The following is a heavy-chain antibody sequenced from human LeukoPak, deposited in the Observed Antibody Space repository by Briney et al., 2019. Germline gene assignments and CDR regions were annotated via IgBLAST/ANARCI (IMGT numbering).Heavy chain of an antibody. CDR3: ARSPVAAMPYYFDY. J-gene: IGHJ4*02. D-gene: IGHD2-2*01. CDR1: GFTFSGSA. V-gene: IGHV3-48*01. CDR2: ISSSSSTI. Sequence: GGSLRLSCAASGFTFSGSAMHWVRQAPGKGLEWVSYISSSSSTIYYADSVKGRFTISRDNAKNSLYLQMNSLRAEDTAVYYCARSPVAAMPYYFDYWGQGTLVTVSS.